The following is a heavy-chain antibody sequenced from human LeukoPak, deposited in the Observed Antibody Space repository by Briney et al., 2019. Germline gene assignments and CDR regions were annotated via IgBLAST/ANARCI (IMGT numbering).Heavy chain of an antibody. D-gene: IGHD3-22*01. CDR1: GFTFSSYA. V-gene: IGHV3-23*01. CDR3: ANGGYYYDSSGYPNFQH. J-gene: IGHJ1*01. Sequence: GGSLRLSCAASGFTFSSYAMSWVRQAPGKGLEWVSAISGSGGSTYYADSVKGRFTISRDNSKNTLYLQMNSLRAEDTAVYYCANGGYYYDSSGYPNFQHWGQGTLVTVSS. CDR2: ISGSGGST.